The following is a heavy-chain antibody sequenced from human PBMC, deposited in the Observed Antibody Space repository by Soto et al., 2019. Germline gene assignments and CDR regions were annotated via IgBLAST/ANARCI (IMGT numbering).Heavy chain of an antibody. D-gene: IGHD2-2*01. V-gene: IGHV3-23*01. CDR1: GFTFNDYA. CDR2: LSSRGFST. J-gene: IGHJ3*02. Sequence: EVQLLESGGDLVQPGGSLRLSCAASGFTFNDYALTWVRQVPGKGLEWVSSLSSRGFSTHYAESVKGRFTISRDNIKKSVYLQMNRLRAEDTAVYYCARERAVYCSNGIGLGAFDIWGQGTLVTVSS. CDR3: ARERAVYCSNGIGLGAFDI.